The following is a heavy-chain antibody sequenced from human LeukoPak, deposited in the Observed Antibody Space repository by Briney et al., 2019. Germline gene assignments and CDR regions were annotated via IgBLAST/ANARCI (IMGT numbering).Heavy chain of an antibody. J-gene: IGHJ5*02. CDR1: GGTFSSYA. D-gene: IGHD1-1*01. CDR2: IIPIFGTA. Sequence: SVKVSCKASGGTFSSYAISWVRQAPGQGLEWMGGIIPIFGTANYAQKFQGRVTVTTDTSTSTAYMELRTLTSDDTAVYYCARDVPGSIGTTARFDPWGQGTLVTVSS. CDR3: ARDVPGSIGTTARFDP. V-gene: IGHV1-69*05.